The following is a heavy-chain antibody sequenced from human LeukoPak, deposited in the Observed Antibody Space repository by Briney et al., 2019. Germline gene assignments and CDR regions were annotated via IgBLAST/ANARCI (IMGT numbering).Heavy chain of an antibody. CDR1: GFTFSSYW. CDR3: ARAGGTYYGIAFDI. J-gene: IGHJ3*02. CDR2: IKQDGSEK. Sequence: AGGSLRPSCAASGFTFSSYWMSWVRQAPGKGLEWVANIKQDGSEKYYVDSVKGRFTISRDNAKNALYLQMNSLRAEDTAVYYCARAGGTYYGIAFDIWGQGTMVTVSS. D-gene: IGHD1-26*01. V-gene: IGHV3-7*01.